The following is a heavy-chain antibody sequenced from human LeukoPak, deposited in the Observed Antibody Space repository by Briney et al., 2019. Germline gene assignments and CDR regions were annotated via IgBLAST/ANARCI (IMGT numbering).Heavy chain of an antibody. CDR2: IYYSGTT. CDR1: GASISGYY. D-gene: IGHD3-9*01. Sequence: SETLSLTCTVSGASISGYYCSWVRQPPGQGLEWIGYIYYSGTTTYNPSLKSRVTMSVDTSKNQFSLRLSSVTAADTAVYYCARHAPAHFDFLWGQGALVTVSS. V-gene: IGHV4-59*08. CDR3: ARHAPAHFDFL. J-gene: IGHJ4*02.